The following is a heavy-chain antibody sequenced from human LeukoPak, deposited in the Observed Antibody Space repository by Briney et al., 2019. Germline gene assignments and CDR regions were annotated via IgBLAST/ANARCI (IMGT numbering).Heavy chain of an antibody. Sequence: RPGGSLRLSCAASGFIFSSYSMNWVRQAPGKGLEWVSSISRSSSYIYYADSVKGRFTISRDNAKNSQYLQMNSLRAEDTAVYYCAKDRRYIVATIFDYWGQGTLVTVSS. CDR3: AKDRRYIVATIFDY. D-gene: IGHD5-12*01. J-gene: IGHJ4*02. CDR1: GFIFSSYS. V-gene: IGHV3-21*06. CDR2: ISRSSSYI.